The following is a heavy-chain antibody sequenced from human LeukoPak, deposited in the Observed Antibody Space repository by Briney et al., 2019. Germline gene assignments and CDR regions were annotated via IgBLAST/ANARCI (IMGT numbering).Heavy chain of an antibody. V-gene: IGHV6-1*01. CDR2: TYYRSKWYN. Sequence: SQTLSLTCAISGDSVSSNSAAWNWIRQSPSRGLEWLGRTYYRSKWYNDYAVSVKSLITINPDTSKNQFSLQLNSVTPEDTAVYYCARDDSSGYDLDFSYYYYGMDVWGQGTTVTVSS. CDR3: ARDDSSGYDLDFSYYYYGMDV. D-gene: IGHD5-12*01. J-gene: IGHJ6*02. CDR1: GDSVSSNSAA.